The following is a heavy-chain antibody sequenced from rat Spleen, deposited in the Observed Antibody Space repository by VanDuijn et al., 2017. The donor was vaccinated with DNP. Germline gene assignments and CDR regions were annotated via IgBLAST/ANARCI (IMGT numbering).Heavy chain of an antibody. CDR2: ITNSGGSP. D-gene: IGHD1-8*01. V-gene: IGHV5-27*01. Sequence: EVQLVESGGGLMQPGRSLNLSCAASGFTFSNYDMAWVRQAPTKGLEWVATITNSGGSPYYRDSVKGRFTISRDNAESTLYLQMDSLRSEDTATYYCTTDTTVAPFGYWGQGTLVTVSS. CDR1: GFTFSNYD. CDR3: TTDTTVAPFGY. J-gene: IGHJ3*01.